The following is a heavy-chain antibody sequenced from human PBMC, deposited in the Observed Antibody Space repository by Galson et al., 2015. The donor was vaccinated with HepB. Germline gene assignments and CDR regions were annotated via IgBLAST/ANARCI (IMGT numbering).Heavy chain of an antibody. CDR1: AGSISSSGFY. CDR3: ARQRINFKTGGGMDV. V-gene: IGHV4-39*01. Sequence: SETLSLTCTVSAGSISSSGFYWGWIRQPPGEGLEWIGSVFYSGSAYYNPSLKSRVTISVDTSKNQFSLKLSSVTAADTAVYYCARQRINFKTGGGMDVWGQGTTVTVSS. J-gene: IGHJ6*02. D-gene: IGHD1-20*01. CDR2: VFYSGSA.